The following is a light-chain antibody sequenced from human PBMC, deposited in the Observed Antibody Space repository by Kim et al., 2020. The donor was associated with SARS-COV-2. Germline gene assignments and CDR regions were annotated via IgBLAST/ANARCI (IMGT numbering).Light chain of an antibody. CDR1: QDIRND. Sequence: ASVGDRVTITCRESQDIRNDLGWYQQNTGRAPKRLIYGASSLQSGVPSRFSGSGSGTEFTLTISSLQPEDFATYFCLQHNTYPITFGQGTRLEIK. J-gene: IGKJ5*01. V-gene: IGKV1-17*01. CDR3: LQHNTYPIT. CDR2: GAS.